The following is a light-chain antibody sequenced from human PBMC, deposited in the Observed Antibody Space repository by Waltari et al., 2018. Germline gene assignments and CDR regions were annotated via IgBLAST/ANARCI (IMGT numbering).Light chain of an antibody. Sequence: SSELTQPSSVSVSPGQTARITCSGDVLTKNYVRWFQQKPGQAPLLVIYRDIQRPSGMPERFAGSTSGTTVTLTISGAQIEDEADYYCFSAADNNLWVFGGGTKLTVL. V-gene: IGLV3-27*01. CDR3: FSAADNNLWV. J-gene: IGLJ3*02. CDR1: VLTKNY. CDR2: RDI.